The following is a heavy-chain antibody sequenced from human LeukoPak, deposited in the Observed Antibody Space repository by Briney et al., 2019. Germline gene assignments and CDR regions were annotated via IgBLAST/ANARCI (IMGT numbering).Heavy chain of an antibody. CDR2: INPNSGGT. CDR1: GYTFTGYY. CDR3: ARDSSGYYYPPYNWFDP. Sequence: ASVKVSCKASGYTFTGYYMHWVRQAPGQGLEWMGWINPNSGGTNYAQKFQGRVTMTRDTSISTAYMELSRLGSDDTAVYYCARDSSGYYYPPYNWFDPWGQGTLVTVSS. V-gene: IGHV1-2*02. J-gene: IGHJ5*02. D-gene: IGHD3-22*01.